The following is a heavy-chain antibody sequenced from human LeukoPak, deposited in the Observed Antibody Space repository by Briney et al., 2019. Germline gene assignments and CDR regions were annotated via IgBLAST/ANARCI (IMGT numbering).Heavy chain of an antibody. CDR2: FDPEDGET. V-gene: IGHV1-24*01. CDR1: GYTLTELS. CDR3: ATDAHSIVGATTYSYYYGMDV. J-gene: IGHJ6*02. Sequence: ASVKVSCKVSGYTLTELSMHWVRQAPGKGLEWMGGFDPEDGETIYAQKFQGGVTMTEDTSTDTAYMELSSLRSEDTAVYYCATDAHSIVGATTYSYYYGMDVWGQGTTVTVSS. D-gene: IGHD1-26*01.